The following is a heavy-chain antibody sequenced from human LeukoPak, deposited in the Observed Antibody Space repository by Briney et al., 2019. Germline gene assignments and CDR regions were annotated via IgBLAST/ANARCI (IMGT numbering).Heavy chain of an antibody. V-gene: IGHV3-7*01. CDR3: AREWAYCSSTSCYYRQYYFDY. Sequence: GGSLRLSCAASGFTFSSYWMSWVRQAPGKGLEWVANIKQDGSEKYYVDSVKGRFTISRDNAKNSLYLQMNSLRAEDTAVYYCAREWAYCSSTSCYYRQYYFDYWGQGTLVTVSS. D-gene: IGHD2-2*01. CDR1: GFTFSSYW. J-gene: IGHJ4*02. CDR2: IKQDGSEK.